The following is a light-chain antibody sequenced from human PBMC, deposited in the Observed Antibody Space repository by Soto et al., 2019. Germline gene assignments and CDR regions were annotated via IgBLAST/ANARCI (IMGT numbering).Light chain of an antibody. CDR2: DVT. V-gene: IGLV2-14*01. CDR3: CSFTSSDTHV. J-gene: IGLJ1*01. CDR1: SSDFGGYDF. Sequence: QSALTQPASVSGSPGQSITISCTGTSSDFGGYDFVSWHQQRTGKAPKLMIYDVTNRPSGVSNRFSGSKSGNTASLTISGLQAEDEADYYCCSFTSSDTHVFGTGTKLTVL.